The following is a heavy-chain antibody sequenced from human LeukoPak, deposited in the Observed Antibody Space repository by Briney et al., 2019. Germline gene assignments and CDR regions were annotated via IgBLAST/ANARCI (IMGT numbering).Heavy chain of an antibody. CDR3: ARIAAAAPFDY. V-gene: IGHV1-69*13. CDR1: GGTFSSYA. Sequence: ASVKVSCKASGGTFSSYAISWVRQAPGQGLEWMGGIIPIFGTANYAQKFQGRVTITADESTSTAYMELSSLRSEDTAVYYYARIAAAAPFDYWGQGTLVTVSS. CDR2: IIPIFGTA. D-gene: IGHD6-13*01. J-gene: IGHJ4*02.